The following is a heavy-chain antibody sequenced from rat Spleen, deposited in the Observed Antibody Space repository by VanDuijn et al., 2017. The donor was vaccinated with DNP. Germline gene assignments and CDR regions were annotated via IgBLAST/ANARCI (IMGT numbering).Heavy chain of an antibody. V-gene: IGHV5-22*01. D-gene: IGHD1-12*02. J-gene: IGHJ2*01. CDR2: ISYDGVRN. CDR3: VRPHYSYGSYPRY. CDR1: GFTFSDYY. Sequence: EVQLVESGGGLVQPGRSLKLSCAASGFTFSDYYMAWVRRAPTKGLEWVAYISYDGVRNYNGDSVKGRFTISRDNAKSTLYLQMNSLRSEDMATYYCVRPHYSYGSYPRYWGQGVMVTVSS.